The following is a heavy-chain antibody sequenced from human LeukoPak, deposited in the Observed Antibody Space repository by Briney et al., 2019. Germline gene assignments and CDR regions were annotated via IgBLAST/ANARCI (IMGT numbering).Heavy chain of an antibody. CDR3: AKRTGSSWYRGNYFDY. V-gene: IGHV3-23*01. CDR2: ISGSGGST. J-gene: IGHJ4*02. Sequence: PGGSLRLSCAASGFTFSSYAMSWVRQAPGKGLEWVSAISGSGGSTYYADSVKGRFTISRDNSKNTLYLQMNSLRAEDTAVYYCAKRTGSSWYRGNYFDYWGQGTLVTVSS. D-gene: IGHD6-13*01. CDR1: GFTFSSYA.